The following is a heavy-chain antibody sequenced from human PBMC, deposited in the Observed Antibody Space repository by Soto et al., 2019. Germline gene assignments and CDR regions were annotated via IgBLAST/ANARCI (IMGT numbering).Heavy chain of an antibody. CDR2: IYYSGST. V-gene: IGHV4-59*08. J-gene: IGHJ4*02. Sequence: SETLSLTCTVSGGSISSYYWSWIRQPPGKGLEWIGNIYYSGSTNYNPSLKSRVTISADTSKNRFSLKLSSVTAADTAVYYCASGEDTAMVDYWGQGTLVTVSS. CDR1: GGSISSYY. CDR3: ASGEDTAMVDY. D-gene: IGHD5-18*01.